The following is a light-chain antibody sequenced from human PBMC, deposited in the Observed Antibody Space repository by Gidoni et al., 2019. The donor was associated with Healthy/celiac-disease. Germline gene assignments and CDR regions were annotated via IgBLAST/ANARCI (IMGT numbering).Light chain of an antibody. CDR1: HSISSW. J-gene: IGKJ4*01. V-gene: IGKV1-5*03. CDR2: TAS. CDR3: QQYNSYSLT. Sequence: DIQMTQSPSTLSASVGDRVTITCRASHSISSWLAWYQQQPWKAPKLLIYTASSLESGVPSRCSGSGSGTEFPLTISLLPPDDSATYYCQQYNSYSLTFGGGTKVEIK.